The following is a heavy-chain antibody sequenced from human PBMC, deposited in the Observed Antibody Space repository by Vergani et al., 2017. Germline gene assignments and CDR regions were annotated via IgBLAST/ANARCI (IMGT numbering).Heavy chain of an antibody. CDR2: IYYSGRT. Sequence: QLQLQESGPGLVKPSETLSLTCTVSGGSISSSRSYWGWIRQTPGKGLDWIGSIYYSGRTYYNPSLKSRVTISVDTSKSQFSLNLSSVTAADTAVYYCGRHPTYGSGKYFDLWGRGTLVTVSS. D-gene: IGHD3-10*01. CDR3: GRHPTYGSGKYFDL. CDR1: GGSISSSRSY. V-gene: IGHV4-39*01. J-gene: IGHJ2*01.